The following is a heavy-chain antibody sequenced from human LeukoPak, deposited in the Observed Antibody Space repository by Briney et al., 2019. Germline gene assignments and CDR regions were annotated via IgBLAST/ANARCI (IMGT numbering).Heavy chain of an antibody. V-gene: IGHV4-4*09. D-gene: IGHD6-13*01. CDR2: IYTSGST. CDR3: ARHGYSSSSWFMRPNWFDP. CDR1: GGSISSYY. Sequence: SETLSLTCTVSGGSISSYYWSWIRQPPGKGLEWIGYIYTSGSTNYNPSLKSRVTISVDTSKNQFSLKLSSVTAADTAVYYCARHGYSSSSWFMRPNWFDPWGQGTLVTVSS. J-gene: IGHJ5*02.